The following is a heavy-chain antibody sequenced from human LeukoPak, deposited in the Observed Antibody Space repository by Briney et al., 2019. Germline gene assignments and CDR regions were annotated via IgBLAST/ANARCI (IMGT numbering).Heavy chain of an antibody. D-gene: IGHD6-19*01. CDR1: GGSFSGYY. J-gene: IGHJ3*02. Sequence: SSETLSLTCAVYGGSFSGYYWSWIRQPPGKGLEWIGEINHSGSTNYNPSLKSRVTISVDTSKNQFSLKLSSVTAADTAVYYCARGGGYSSGWYNAFDIWGQGTMVTVSS. V-gene: IGHV4-34*01. CDR3: ARGGGYSSGWYNAFDI. CDR2: INHSGST.